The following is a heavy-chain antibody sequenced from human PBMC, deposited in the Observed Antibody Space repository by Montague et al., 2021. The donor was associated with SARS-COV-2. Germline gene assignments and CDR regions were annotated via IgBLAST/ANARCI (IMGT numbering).Heavy chain of an antibody. V-gene: IGHV4-34*01. CDR1: GGSFSVYY. Sequence: SETLSLTCAVYGGSFSVYYWSWLRQSPRSGLEWTAGINHSGSTNYNPSLKSRVTISVDTCKNQFSLKLSSVTAADTAVYYCARGRRIAALPSEGDFDLWGRGTLVTVSS. D-gene: IGHD6-6*01. CDR3: ARGRRIAALPSEGDFDL. J-gene: IGHJ2*01. CDR2: INHSGST.